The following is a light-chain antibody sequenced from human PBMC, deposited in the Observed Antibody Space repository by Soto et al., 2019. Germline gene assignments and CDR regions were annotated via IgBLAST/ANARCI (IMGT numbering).Light chain of an antibody. J-gene: IGLJ1*01. CDR2: EVN. CDR3: SSYAGSSNV. CDR1: SSDVGVYNY. V-gene: IGLV2-8*01. Sequence: QSALTQPPSASGSPGQSVAISCTGTSSDVGVYNYVSWYQQHPGKAPKLMIYEVNKRPSGVPDRFSGSKSGNTASLTVSGLQDEDEADYYCSSYAGSSNVFGTGTKVTVL.